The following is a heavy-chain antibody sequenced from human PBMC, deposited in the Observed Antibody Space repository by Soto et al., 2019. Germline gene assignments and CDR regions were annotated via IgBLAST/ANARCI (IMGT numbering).Heavy chain of an antibody. V-gene: IGHV4-34*01. CDR2: INHSGST. CDR1: GGSFSGYY. CDR3: ARGGYCSSTSCYGGDYYYYCMDV. J-gene: IGHJ6*03. Sequence: SETLSLTCAVYGGSFSGYYWSWIRQPPGKGLEWIGEINHSGSTNYNPSLKSRVTISVDTSKNQFSLKLSSVTAADTAVYYCARGGYCSSTSCYGGDYYYYCMDVWGKGTTVTVSS. D-gene: IGHD2-2*01.